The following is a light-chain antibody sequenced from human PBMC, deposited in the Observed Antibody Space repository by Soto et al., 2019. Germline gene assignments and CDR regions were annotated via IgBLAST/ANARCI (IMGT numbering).Light chain of an antibody. CDR3: QQYGSSPAIT. CDR2: DAS. CDR1: QSVSSSY. V-gene: IGKV3D-20*01. Sequence: LLPQSPATLSFSPVSSSTLSCAAIQSVSSSYLAWYQQKPGLAPRLLIYDASSRATGIPDRFSGSGSGTAFTLTISRLEPEDFAVYYCQQYGSSPAITFGQGTRLEIK. J-gene: IGKJ5*01.